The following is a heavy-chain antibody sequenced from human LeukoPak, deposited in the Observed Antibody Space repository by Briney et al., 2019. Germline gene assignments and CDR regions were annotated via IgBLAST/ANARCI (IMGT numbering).Heavy chain of an antibody. Sequence: SETLSLTCAVSGGSISSGGYSWSWIRQPPGQGLEWIGYIYHSGSTYYNPSLKSRVTISVDRSKNQFSLKLSSVTAADTAVYYCARQVVPAAGWFDPWGQGTLVTVSS. CDR3: ARQVVPAAGWFDP. CDR2: IYHSGST. D-gene: IGHD2-2*01. J-gene: IGHJ5*02. V-gene: IGHV4-30-2*01. CDR1: GGSISSGGYS.